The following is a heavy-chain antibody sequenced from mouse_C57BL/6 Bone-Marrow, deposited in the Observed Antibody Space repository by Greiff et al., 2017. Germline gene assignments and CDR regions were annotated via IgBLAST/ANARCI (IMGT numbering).Heavy chain of an antibody. CDR1: GYTFTDYE. V-gene: IGHV1-15*01. J-gene: IGHJ2*01. Sequence: VQLQQSGAELVRPGASVTLSCKASGYTFTDYEMHWVKQTPVHGLEWIGAIDPETGGTAYNQKFKGKAILTADKSSSTAYMELRSLTSEDSAVYYCTREDYDYDVDYWGQGTTLTVSS. D-gene: IGHD2-4*01. CDR2: IDPETGGT. CDR3: TREDYDYDVDY.